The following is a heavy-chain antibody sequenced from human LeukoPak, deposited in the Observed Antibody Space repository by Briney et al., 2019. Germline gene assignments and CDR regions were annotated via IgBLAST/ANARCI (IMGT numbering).Heavy chain of an antibody. CDR2: IYYSGST. D-gene: IGHD2-15*01. J-gene: IGHJ1*01. CDR1: GASISSYY. V-gene: IGHV4-59*01. CDR3: ARADILVGYFQH. Sequence: PSETLSLTCTVSGASISSYYWTWIRQPPGKGLEWIGFIYYSGSTNYNPSLKSRVTISVDTSKNQFSLKLSSVTAADTAVYYCARADILVGYFQHWGQGTLVTVSS.